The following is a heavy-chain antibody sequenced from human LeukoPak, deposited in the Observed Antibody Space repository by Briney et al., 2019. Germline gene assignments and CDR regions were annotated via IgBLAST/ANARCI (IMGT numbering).Heavy chain of an antibody. J-gene: IGHJ4*02. D-gene: IGHD2-2*02. CDR2: ISYDGSNK. V-gene: IGHV3-30-3*01. CDR1: GFTFSSYA. CDR3: ARGYCSSTSCYTVDY. Sequence: PGRSLRLPCAASGFTFSSYAMHWVRQAPGKGLEWVAVISYDGSNKYYADSVKGRFPISRDNSKNTLYLQMNRLRAEDTAVYYCARGYCSSTSCYTVDYWGQGTLVTVSS.